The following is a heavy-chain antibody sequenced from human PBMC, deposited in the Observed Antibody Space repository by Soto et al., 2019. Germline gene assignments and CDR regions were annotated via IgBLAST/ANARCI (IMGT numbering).Heavy chain of an antibody. D-gene: IGHD3-10*01. CDR1: GGSISSSNW. CDR3: ASGWYYYGSGSYYGWFDP. CDR2: IYHSGST. V-gene: IGHV4-4*02. J-gene: IGHJ5*02. Sequence: PSETLSLTCAVSGGSISSSNWWSWVRQPPGKGLEWIGEIYHSGSTNYNPSLKSRVTISVDKSKNQFSLKLSSVTAADTAVYYCASGWYYYGSGSYYGWFDPWGQGTLVTVSS.